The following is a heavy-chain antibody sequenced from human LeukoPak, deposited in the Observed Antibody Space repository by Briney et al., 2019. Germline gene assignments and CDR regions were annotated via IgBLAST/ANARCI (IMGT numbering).Heavy chain of an antibody. V-gene: IGHV3-33*01. CDR3: ARAGAVTGTMGYFDY. Sequence: GGSLRLSCAASGFIFSNYGMQWVRQAPGKGLEWVAVIWNDGRNKYYADSVKGRFTISRDNSKNTLYLQMNSLGAEDTAVYYCARAGAVTGTMGYFDYWGQGSLVTVSS. D-gene: IGHD6-19*01. CDR2: IWNDGRNK. J-gene: IGHJ4*02. CDR1: GFIFSNYG.